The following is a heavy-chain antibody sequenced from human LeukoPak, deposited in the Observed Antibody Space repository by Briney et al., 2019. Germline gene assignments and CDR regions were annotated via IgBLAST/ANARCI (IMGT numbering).Heavy chain of an antibody. V-gene: IGHV3-48*03. Sequence: GRSLRLSCAASVVTFSSYEMNWVREAPGEGLEWGSYMSSSVTKIYYADSVKGRSTISRDNAKHSLYLQMNSVRVEDTGVYYCARASVLHHWGQGTLVTVSS. CDR1: VVTFSSYE. J-gene: IGHJ1*01. CDR3: ARASVLHH. CDR2: MSSSVTKI.